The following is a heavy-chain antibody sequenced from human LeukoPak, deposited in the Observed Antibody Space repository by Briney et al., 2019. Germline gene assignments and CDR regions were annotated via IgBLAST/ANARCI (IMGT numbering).Heavy chain of an antibody. CDR3: ARYGDTDYYYYYMDV. D-gene: IGHD3-10*01. J-gene: IGHJ6*03. Sequence: GGSLRLSCAASGFTFSDYYMSWIRQAPGKGLEWVSYISSSGSTIYYADSVKGRFTISRDNAKNSLYLQMNSLRAEDTAVYYCARYGDTDYYYYYMDVWGKGTTVTISS. V-gene: IGHV3-11*01. CDR2: ISSSGSTI. CDR1: GFTFSDYY.